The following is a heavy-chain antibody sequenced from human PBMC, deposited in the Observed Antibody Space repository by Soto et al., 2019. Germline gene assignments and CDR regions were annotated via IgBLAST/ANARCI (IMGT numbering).Heavy chain of an antibody. Sequence: GGSLRLSCAASGFTFSSYGMHWVRQAPGKGLEWVAVISYDGSNKYYADSVKGRFTISRDNSKNTLYLQMNSLRAEDTAVYYCAKDSGFGCSGGSCYGWLDYWGQGTLVTVSS. CDR1: GFTFSSYG. CDR3: AKDSGFGCSGGSCYGWLDY. J-gene: IGHJ4*02. D-gene: IGHD2-15*01. CDR2: ISYDGSNK. V-gene: IGHV3-30*18.